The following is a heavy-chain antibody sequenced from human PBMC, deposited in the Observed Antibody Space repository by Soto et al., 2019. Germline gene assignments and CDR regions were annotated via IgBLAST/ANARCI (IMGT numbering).Heavy chain of an antibody. CDR2: INHSGST. D-gene: IGHD1-7*01. CDR3: ASSTGTTSVAGWFDP. Sequence: SETLSLTCAVYGGSFSGYYWSWIRQPPGKGLEWIGEINHSGSTNYNPSLKSRVTISVDTSKSQFSLKLSSVTAADTAVYYCASSTGTTSVAGWFDPWGQGTLVTVSS. J-gene: IGHJ5*02. CDR1: GGSFSGYY. V-gene: IGHV4-34*01.